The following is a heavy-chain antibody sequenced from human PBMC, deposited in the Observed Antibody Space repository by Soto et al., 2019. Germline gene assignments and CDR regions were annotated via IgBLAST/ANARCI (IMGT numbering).Heavy chain of an antibody. CDR2: FDSEDNET. CDR3: ATDTSGMHDFDY. V-gene: IGHV1-24*01. J-gene: IGHJ4*02. D-gene: IGHD6-19*01. Sequence: QVELVQSGAEVKKPGASVKVSCKASGYTLSELPIHWVRQAPGKGLEWIGGFDSEDNETIFAQKFQGRVTLPEDSSTDTAYMDLSSLGSEDTAVYYCATDTSGMHDFDYWGQGTLVTVSS. CDR1: GYTLSELP.